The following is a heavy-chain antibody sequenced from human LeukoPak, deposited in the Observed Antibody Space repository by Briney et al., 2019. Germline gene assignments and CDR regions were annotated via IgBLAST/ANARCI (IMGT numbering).Heavy chain of an antibody. Sequence: GGSLRLSCAASGFSVNTNYMTWVRQAPGKGLEWVSVLYSGGGAYYADSVKDRFTISRDYSQNTLLLQMNNLRAEDTAVYYCARSVGAQGSWGQGTLVTVSS. CDR3: ARSVGAQGS. CDR1: GFSVNTNY. V-gene: IGHV3-66*01. D-gene: IGHD1-26*01. J-gene: IGHJ4*02. CDR2: LYSGGGA.